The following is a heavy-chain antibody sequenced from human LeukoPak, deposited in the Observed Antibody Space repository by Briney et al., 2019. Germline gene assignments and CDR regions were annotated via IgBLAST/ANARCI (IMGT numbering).Heavy chain of an antibody. CDR2: ISTYHGST. J-gene: IGHJ6*03. D-gene: IGHD1-1*01. CDR1: GYTFTNYG. V-gene: IGHV1-18*01. Sequence: EASVKVSCKASGYTFTNYGISWVRQAPGQGLEWMGWISTYHGSTNYAQKLQGRVTMTTDTSTSTAYMELSSLRSEDTAVYYCATLTTGTTQYYYYYYYMDVWGKGTTVTVSS. CDR3: ATLTTGTTQYYYYYYYMDV.